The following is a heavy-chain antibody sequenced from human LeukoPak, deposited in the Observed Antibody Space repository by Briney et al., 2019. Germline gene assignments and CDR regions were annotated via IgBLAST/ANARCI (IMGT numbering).Heavy chain of an antibody. CDR1: GFTFSSCA. D-gene: IGHD2-21*01. Sequence: GGSLRLSCAASGFTFSSCAMNWVRQAPGKGLEWVSGISGSGGITHYADSVRGRFTISRDNSKNTLYLQMNSLRAEDTAVYYCARGKSIVDYWGQGTLVTVSS. J-gene: IGHJ4*02. V-gene: IGHV3-23*01. CDR2: ISGSGGIT. CDR3: ARGKSIVDY.